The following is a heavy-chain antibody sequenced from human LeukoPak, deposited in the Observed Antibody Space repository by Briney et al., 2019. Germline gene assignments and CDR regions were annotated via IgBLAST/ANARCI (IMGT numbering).Heavy chain of an antibody. CDR2: ISYSGST. J-gene: IGHJ4*02. CDR3: ATHGRAYYFDY. CDR1: GASISSGGYY. Sequence: PSETLSLTCTDSGASISSGGYYCSWTRQHPGKGLEWIGYISYSGSTYYNPSLKSRVSISVDTSKIQFSLKLSSVTAADTAFYYCATHGRAYYFDYWGQGTLVTVSS. V-gene: IGHV4-31*03. D-gene: IGHD1-26*01.